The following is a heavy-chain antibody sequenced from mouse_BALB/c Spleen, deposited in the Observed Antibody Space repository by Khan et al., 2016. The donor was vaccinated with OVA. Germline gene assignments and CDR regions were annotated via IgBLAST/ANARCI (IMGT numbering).Heavy chain of an antibody. J-gene: IGHJ3*01. V-gene: IGHV1S136*01. CDR3: AREASSWDFPFPY. Sequence: VQLQQSGPELVEPGASVKMSCKASGYTFTNYVIHWVKQKPGQGLEWLGYINPDIADTRYNEKFKGKATLTSDISSTTAYMDLSSLTSADSAVYYCAREASSWDFPFPYWGQGTLVTVSA. CDR2: INPDIADT. D-gene: IGHD4-1*01. CDR1: GYTFTNYV.